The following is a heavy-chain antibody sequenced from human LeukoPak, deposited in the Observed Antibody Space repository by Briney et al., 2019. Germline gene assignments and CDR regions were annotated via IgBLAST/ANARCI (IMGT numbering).Heavy chain of an antibody. CDR2: IYSGGST. Sequence: GGSLRLSCAASGFTVSSNYMSWVRQAPGKGLEWDSVIYSGGSTYYADSVKGRFTISRDNSKNTLYLQMNSLRAEDTAVYYCARDPPLIPGSYHYGMDVWGQGTTVTVSS. CDR1: GFTVSSNY. J-gene: IGHJ6*02. D-gene: IGHD3-10*01. V-gene: IGHV3-66*01. CDR3: ARDPPLIPGSYHYGMDV.